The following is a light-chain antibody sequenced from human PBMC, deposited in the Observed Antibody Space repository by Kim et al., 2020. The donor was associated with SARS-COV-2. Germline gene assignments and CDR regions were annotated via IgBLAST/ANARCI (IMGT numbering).Light chain of an antibody. CDR2: GAS. J-gene: IGKJ2*01. V-gene: IGKV3-15*01. CDR3: QQYNNWPYT. Sequence: VCPGERATLSCRASQSVGSNLAWYQQKPGQAPRLLIYGASTRATGIPARFSGSGSGTEFTLTISSLQSEDFPVYYCQQYNNWPYTFGQGTKLEI. CDR1: QSVGSN.